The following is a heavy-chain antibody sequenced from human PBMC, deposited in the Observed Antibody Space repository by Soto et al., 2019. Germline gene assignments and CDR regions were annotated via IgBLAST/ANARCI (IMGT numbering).Heavy chain of an antibody. CDR2: ISAYNGNT. V-gene: IGHV1-18*01. CDR3: SRFEASGSYPYDY. Sequence: QVQLVQSGAEVKKPGASVEVSCKASGYTFTTYGISWVRQDPGQGLEWMGWISAYNGNTNYAQNLQGRVTMTTDTSTSTAYMELRSLRSDDTAVYYFSRFEASGSYPYDYWGQGSLVTVST. J-gene: IGHJ4*02. CDR1: GYTFTTYG. D-gene: IGHD3-10*01.